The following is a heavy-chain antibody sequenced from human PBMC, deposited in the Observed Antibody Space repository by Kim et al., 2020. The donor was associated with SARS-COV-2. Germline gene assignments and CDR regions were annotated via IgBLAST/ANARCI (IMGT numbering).Heavy chain of an antibody. CDR2: TYHIRGI. Sequence: SETLSLTCTVSGGSVTTNSYFWGWIRQPPGKGLEWIGGTYHIRGIWYNTSLQNRVTISLDTSKNQFSLELTSVTAADTAVYYCAKQSGNYYDRSDSWGQGTLVIVSS. V-gene: IGHV4-39*01. CDR1: GGSVTTNSYF. J-gene: IGHJ4*02. D-gene: IGHD1-26*01. CDR3: AKQSGNYYDRSDS.